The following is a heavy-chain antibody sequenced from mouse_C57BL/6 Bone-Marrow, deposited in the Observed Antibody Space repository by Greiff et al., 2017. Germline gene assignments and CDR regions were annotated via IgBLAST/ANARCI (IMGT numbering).Heavy chain of an antibody. CDR3: ARDGIYYGNYGWFAY. CDR1: GYTFTSYG. V-gene: IGHV1-81*01. D-gene: IGHD2-1*01. Sequence: VKLMESGAELARPGASVKLSCKASGYTFTSYGISWVKQRTGQGLEWIGEIYPRSGNTYYNEKFKGKATLTADKSSSTAYMELRSLTSEDSAVYFCARDGIYYGNYGWFAYWGQGTLVTVSA. CDR2: IYPRSGNT. J-gene: IGHJ3*01.